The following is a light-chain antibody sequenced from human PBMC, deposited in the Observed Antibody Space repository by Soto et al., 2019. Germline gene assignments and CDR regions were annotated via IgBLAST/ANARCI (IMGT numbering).Light chain of an antibody. CDR2: GAS. CDR3: QQYGRSLTWT. V-gene: IGKV3-20*01. J-gene: IGKJ1*01. CDR1: QSVSSSY. Sequence: EIVLTHSPGTLSLYPWEIATLSCRASQSVSSSYLAWYQQKPGQAPRLLIYGASSRATGIPARFSGSGSGTEFTLTISSLQSEDFAVYYCQQYGRSLTWTFGQGTKVDIK.